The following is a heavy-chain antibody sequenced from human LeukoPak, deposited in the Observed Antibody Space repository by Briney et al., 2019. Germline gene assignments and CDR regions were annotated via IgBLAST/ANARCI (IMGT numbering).Heavy chain of an antibody. Sequence: ASVKVSCKVTGYTLTDLSIHWLRQAPGKGLEWMGVFDPENSETIYAQRFQGRVTMTEDTSSDTAYMFLTSLRSEDTALYYCATLNYGDLRGGGFEVWGQGTMVSVSS. CDR1: GYTLTDLS. V-gene: IGHV1-24*01. CDR3: ATLNYGDLRGGGFEV. D-gene: IGHD4-17*01. J-gene: IGHJ3*01. CDR2: FDPENSET.